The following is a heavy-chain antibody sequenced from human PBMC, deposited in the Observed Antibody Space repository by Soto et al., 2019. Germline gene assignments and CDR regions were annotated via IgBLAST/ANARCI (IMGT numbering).Heavy chain of an antibody. CDR3: AKVFYYYDSSGYYYFDY. CDR1: GFTFSSYA. V-gene: IGHV3-23*01. Sequence: GGSLRLSCAASGFTFSSYAVSWVRQAPGKWPEWISSISGSGSTIYYADSVKGRFTISRDNSKNTLYLQMSSLRAEDTAVYYCAKVFYYYDSSGYYYFDYWGQGXLVTVYS. J-gene: IGHJ4*02. D-gene: IGHD3-22*01. CDR2: ISGSGSTI.